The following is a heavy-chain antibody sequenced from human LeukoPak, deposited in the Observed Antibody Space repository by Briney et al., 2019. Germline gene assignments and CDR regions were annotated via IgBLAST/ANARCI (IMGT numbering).Heavy chain of an antibody. V-gene: IGHV3-7*01. CDR3: TTGRGDY. CDR2: IKQDGSEK. CDR1: GFSFTGYC. Sequence: GGSLRLSCAASGFSFTGYCMSWVRQAPGKGLEGVANIKQDGSEKYYVDSVKGRFTISRDNAKKSLYLQMNSLRAEDTAVYYRTTGRGDYWGQGTLVTVSS. J-gene: IGHJ4*02.